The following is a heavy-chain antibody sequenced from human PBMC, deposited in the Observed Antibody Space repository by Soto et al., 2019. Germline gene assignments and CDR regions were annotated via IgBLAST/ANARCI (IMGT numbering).Heavy chain of an antibody. Sequence: PGESLKISCKGSGYSFTNYWIGWVRQMPGKGLEWMGIIYPGDSDTRYSPSFQGQVIISVDQSISTAYLQWSSLQASDTAMYYCARKDYTFAHFSSRARGTLVPFSA. CDR3: ARKDYTFAHFSS. CDR1: GYSFTNYW. V-gene: IGHV5-51*01. D-gene: IGHD3-16*01. J-gene: IGHJ4*02. CDR2: IYPGDSDT.